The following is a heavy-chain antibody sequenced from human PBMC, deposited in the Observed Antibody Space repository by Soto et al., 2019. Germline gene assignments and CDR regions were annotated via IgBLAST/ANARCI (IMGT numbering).Heavy chain of an antibody. Sequence: GGSLRLSCTASGFTFGDYAMGWVRQAPGKGLEWVGFIRSKAYGGTTEYAASVKGRFTISRDDSKSIAYLQMNSLKTEDTAVYYCTRDQTQRFLEWLFHAAYYYYGMDVWGQGTTVTVSS. CDR1: GFTFGDYA. D-gene: IGHD3-3*01. J-gene: IGHJ6*02. CDR2: IRSKAYGGTT. V-gene: IGHV3-49*04. CDR3: TRDQTQRFLEWLFHAAYYYYGMDV.